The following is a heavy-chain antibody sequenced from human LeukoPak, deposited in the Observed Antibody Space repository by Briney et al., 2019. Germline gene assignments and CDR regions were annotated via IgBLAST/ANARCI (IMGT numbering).Heavy chain of an antibody. CDR2: IIPIFGTA. CDR3: ARAPTQFGVAYYYMDV. V-gene: IGHV1-69*01. D-gene: IGHD3-3*01. J-gene: IGHJ6*03. CDR1: GGTFSSYA. Sequence: GASVRVSCKASGGTFSSYAISWVRQAPGQGLEWMGGIIPIFGTANYAQKFQGRVTITADESTSTAYMELSSLRSEDTAVYYCARAPTQFGVAYYYMDVWGKGTTVTVSS.